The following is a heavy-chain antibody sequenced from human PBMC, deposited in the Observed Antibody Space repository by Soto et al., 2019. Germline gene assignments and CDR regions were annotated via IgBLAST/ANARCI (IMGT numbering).Heavy chain of an antibody. CDR3: VKKSIGTVTNPVYWSFDF. CDR2: TSGGGDVA. J-gene: IGHJ2*01. D-gene: IGHD4-17*01. V-gene: IGHV3-23*01. Sequence: GGSLRLSCTASGFTFINYAMNWVRQAPGKGLEWVSGTSGGGDVAFYADSVKGRFAISRDNSKNTLSLQMNSLRAEDTALYYCVKKSIGTVTNPVYWSFDFWGRGILVTVSS. CDR1: GFTFINYA.